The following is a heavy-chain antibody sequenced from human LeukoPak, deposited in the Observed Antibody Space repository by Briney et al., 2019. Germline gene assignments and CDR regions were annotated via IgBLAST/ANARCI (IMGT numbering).Heavy chain of an antibody. CDR1: GGTFSSYA. D-gene: IGHD2-2*02. J-gene: IGHJ4*02. V-gene: IGHV1-18*01. CDR3: ARGARYCSSTSCYNPDY. Sequence: ASVKVSCTASGGTFSSYAISWVRQAPGQGLEWMGWISAYNGNTNYAQKLQGRVTMTTDTSTSTAYMELRSLRSDDTAVYYCARGARYCSSTSCYNPDYWGQGTLVTVSS. CDR2: ISAYNGNT.